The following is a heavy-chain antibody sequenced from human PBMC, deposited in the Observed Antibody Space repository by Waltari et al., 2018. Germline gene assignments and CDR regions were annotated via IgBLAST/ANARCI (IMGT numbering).Heavy chain of an antibody. V-gene: IGHV3-33*01. J-gene: IGHJ6*02. CDR3: AREKILSKHTAARFSYFGMDV. Sequence: QVQLVESGGGVVQPGRHLRLSCAASGFTFSTYAVNWVGAVPGGGVGWVAVIWDDRGRKYYGNSVKGRFTISRDNSKNTVFLQMSSLRAEDSAMYYCAREKILSKHTAARFSYFGMDVWGQGTTVTVSS. CDR2: IWDDRGRK. D-gene: IGHD6-6*01. CDR1: GFTFSTYA.